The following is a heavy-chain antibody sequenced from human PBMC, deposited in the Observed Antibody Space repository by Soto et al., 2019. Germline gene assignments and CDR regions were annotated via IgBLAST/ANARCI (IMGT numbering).Heavy chain of an antibody. CDR1: GFTFSSYG. J-gene: IGHJ2*01. D-gene: IGHD6-19*01. CDR3: ARAAVAGTHPNWYFDL. V-gene: IGHV3-33*01. CDR2: IWYDGSNK. Sequence: QVQLVESGGGVVQPGRSLRLSCAASGFTFSSYGMHWVRQAPGKGLEWVAVIWYDGSNKYYADSVKGRFTISRDNSKNTLYLQMNSLRAEDTAVYYCARAAVAGTHPNWYFDLWGRGTLVTVSS.